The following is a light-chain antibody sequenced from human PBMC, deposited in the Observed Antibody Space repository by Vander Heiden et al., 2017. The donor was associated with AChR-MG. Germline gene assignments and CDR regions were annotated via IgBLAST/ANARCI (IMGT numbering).Light chain of an antibody. CDR2: GAS. V-gene: IGKV3-15*01. CDR1: QSVRSN. CDR3: QQYNNWTPLT. J-gene: IGKJ4*01. Sequence: EIVTTQSPATLSVSPGERATLSCRASQSVRSNLAWYQQKPGQAPRLLIYGASTRATGIPARFSGSGSGTEFTLTISSLQSEDFGVYYCQQYNNWTPLTFGGGTKVEIK.